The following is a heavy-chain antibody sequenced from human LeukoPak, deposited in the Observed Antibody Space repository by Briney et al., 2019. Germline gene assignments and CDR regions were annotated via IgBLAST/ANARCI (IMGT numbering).Heavy chain of an antibody. J-gene: IGHJ6*02. D-gene: IGHD3-3*02. V-gene: IGHV4-59*01. CDR3: AGVSIVYGMDV. CDR2: MYYTGST. Sequence: SETLSLTCTVSGGSINDYYWSWIRQPPGKGLEWIGYMYYTGSTNYNPSLKSRVTMSVDTSKNRFSLKLSSVTAADTALYYCAGVSIVYGMDVWGQGTAVTVSS. CDR1: GGSINDYY.